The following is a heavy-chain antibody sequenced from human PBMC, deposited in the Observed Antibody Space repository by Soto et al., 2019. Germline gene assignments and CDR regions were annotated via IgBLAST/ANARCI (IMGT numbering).Heavy chain of an antibody. J-gene: IGHJ4*02. Sequence: GGSLRLSCVASGFTLTTYTMNWVRQAPGTGLEWVSSINGRSNYKYYSDSVKGRFTISRDNAQNSLFLQMSRLGPEDTAVYYCAKVLLSDSGYDGPVDYWGQGT. CDR2: INGRSNYK. CDR1: GFTLTTYT. V-gene: IGHV3-21*01. D-gene: IGHD5-12*01. CDR3: AKVLLSDSGYDGPVDY.